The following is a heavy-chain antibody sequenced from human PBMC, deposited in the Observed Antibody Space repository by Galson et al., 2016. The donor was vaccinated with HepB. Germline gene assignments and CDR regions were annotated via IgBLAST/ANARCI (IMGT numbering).Heavy chain of an antibody. J-gene: IGHJ4*02. V-gene: IGHV3-74*01. CDR3: ARWVESGDYFDY. D-gene: IGHD1-26*01. Sequence: SLRLSCAASGFSFSTYWMHWVRQGPGKGPVGVSHINRDGSYTRYADSVRGRFTISRDNAKNTLYLQMNSLRVEDTAVYYCARWVESGDYFDYWGQGTLVTVSS. CDR1: GFSFSTYW. CDR2: INRDGSYT.